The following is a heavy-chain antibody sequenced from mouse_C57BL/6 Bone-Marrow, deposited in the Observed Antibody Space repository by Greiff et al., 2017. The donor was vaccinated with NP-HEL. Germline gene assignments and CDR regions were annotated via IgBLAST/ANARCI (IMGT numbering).Heavy chain of an antibody. V-gene: IGHV5-6*01. CDR2: ISSGGSYT. CDR3: ARHRGSLFDY. J-gene: IGHJ2*01. Sequence: EVKVVESGGDLVKPGGSLKLSCAASGFTFSSYGMSWVRQTPDKRLEWVATISSGGSYTYYPDSVKGRFTISRDNAKNTLYRQMSSLKSEDTAMYYCARHRGSLFDYWGQGTTLTVSS. D-gene: IGHD1-1*02. CDR1: GFTFSSYG.